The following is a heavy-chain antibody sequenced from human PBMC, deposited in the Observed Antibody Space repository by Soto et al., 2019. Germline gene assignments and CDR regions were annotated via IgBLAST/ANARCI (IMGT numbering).Heavy chain of an antibody. D-gene: IGHD6-13*01. CDR3: AIVFTGMGLFDY. CDR1: GGSISSGAYS. CDR2: LYHGGAT. V-gene: IGHV4-30-2*01. J-gene: IGHJ4*02. Sequence: SETLSLTCAVSGGSISSGAYSWSWIRQPPGKGLEWIGYLYHGGATYSNPSLKNRVTISGDWSKNQFSLKLNSVTAADTAVYYFAIVFTGMGLFDYWGPGTLVTVSS.